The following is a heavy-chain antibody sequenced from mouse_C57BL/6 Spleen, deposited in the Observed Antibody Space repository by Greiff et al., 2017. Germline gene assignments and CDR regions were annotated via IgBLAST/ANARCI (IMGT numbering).Heavy chain of an antibody. CDR2: ISSGSSTI. Sequence: EVKVVESGGGLVKPGGSLKLSCAASGFTFSDYGMHWVRQAPEKGLEWVAYISSGSSTIYYADTVKGRFTISRDNAKNTLFLQMTSLRSEDTAMYYCARDYGSYYFDYWGQGTTLTVSS. CDR3: ARDYGSYYFDY. D-gene: IGHD1-1*01. J-gene: IGHJ2*01. V-gene: IGHV5-17*01. CDR1: GFTFSDYG.